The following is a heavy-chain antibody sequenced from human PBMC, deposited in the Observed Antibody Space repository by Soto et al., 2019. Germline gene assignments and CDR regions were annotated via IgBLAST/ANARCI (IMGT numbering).Heavy chain of an antibody. D-gene: IGHD2-2*03. Sequence: SETLSLTCTVSGGSISSYYWSWIRQPPGKGLEWIRSIHYSGSTNDNPSLKIRVSISVDTSKNHFSLKLISVTAADTAVYYCASGYCPGTRCHDSFDFWGQGILVTVSS. J-gene: IGHJ4*02. CDR3: ASGYCPGTRCHDSFDF. V-gene: IGHV4-59*01. CDR2: IHYSGST. CDR1: GGSISSYY.